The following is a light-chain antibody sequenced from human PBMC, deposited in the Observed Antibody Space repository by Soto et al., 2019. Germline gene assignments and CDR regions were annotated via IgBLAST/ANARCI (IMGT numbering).Light chain of an antibody. CDR3: RSYTSSSTRV. CDR1: SSDFGGYNY. V-gene: IGLV2-14*01. Sequence: QSVLTQPASVSGSPGQSITISCTGTSSDFGGYNYVSWYQQHPGKAPKFMIYEVSNRPSGVSNRFSGSKSGNTASLTISGLQAEDEADYYCRSYTSSSTRVFGTGTKLTVL. J-gene: IGLJ1*01. CDR2: EVS.